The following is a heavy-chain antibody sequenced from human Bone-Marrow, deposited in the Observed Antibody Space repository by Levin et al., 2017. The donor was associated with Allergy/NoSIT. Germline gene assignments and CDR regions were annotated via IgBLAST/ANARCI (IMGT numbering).Heavy chain of an antibody. CDR3: AKERAFDNWHFDY. J-gene: IGHJ4*02. CDR1: GFTFSTSS. V-gene: IGHV3-30*18. D-gene: IGHD5-24*01. CDR2: ISAEGGTS. Sequence: GGSLRLSCAASGFTFSTSSMNWVRQAPGKGLEWVAVISAEGGTSYYGDSVKGRFTISRDNSRNALFLQMDGLRGDDTAVYYCAKERAFDNWHFDYWGQGTLVTVSS.